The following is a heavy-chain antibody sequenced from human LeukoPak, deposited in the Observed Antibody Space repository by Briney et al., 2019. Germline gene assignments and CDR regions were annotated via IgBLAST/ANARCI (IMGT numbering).Heavy chain of an antibody. V-gene: IGHV3-7*01. D-gene: IGHD2-15*01. J-gene: IGHJ4*02. Sequence: GGSLRLSCAASGFALSSHWMSWVRQAPGKGLEWVANIKQDGSEKYYVDSVKGRFTISRDNAKNSLYLQMNSLRAEDTAVYYCARVPPPLYCSGGSCFYWGQGTLVTVSS. CDR1: GFALSSHW. CDR2: IKQDGSEK. CDR3: ARVPPPLYCSGGSCFY.